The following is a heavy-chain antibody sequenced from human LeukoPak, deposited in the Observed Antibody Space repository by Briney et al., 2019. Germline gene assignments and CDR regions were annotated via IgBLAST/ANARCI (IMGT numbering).Heavy chain of an antibody. CDR2: IYYSGST. J-gene: IGHJ4*02. V-gene: IGHV4-59*01. CDR1: GGSISSYY. CDR3: ARTTYDFWSGYYFDY. D-gene: IGHD3-3*01. Sequence: PSETLSLTCTVSGGSISSYYWSWIRQPPGKGLEWIGYIYYSGSTNYNPPLKSRVTISVDTSKNQFSLKLSSVTAADTAVYYCARTTYDFWSGYYFDYWGQGTLVTVSS.